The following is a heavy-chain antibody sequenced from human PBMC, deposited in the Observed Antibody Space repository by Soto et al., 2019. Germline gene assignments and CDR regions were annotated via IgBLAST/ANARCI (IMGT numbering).Heavy chain of an antibody. Sequence: GGSLRLSCAASGFTFSSYAMSWVRQAPGKGLEWVSAISGSGGSTYYADSVKGRFTISRDNSKNTLYLQMNSLRAEDTAVYYCAKDLSRTTVVTGHDAFDIWGQGTMVTVSS. J-gene: IGHJ3*02. CDR1: GFTFSSYA. CDR3: AKDLSRTTVVTGHDAFDI. V-gene: IGHV3-23*01. CDR2: ISGSGGST. D-gene: IGHD4-17*01.